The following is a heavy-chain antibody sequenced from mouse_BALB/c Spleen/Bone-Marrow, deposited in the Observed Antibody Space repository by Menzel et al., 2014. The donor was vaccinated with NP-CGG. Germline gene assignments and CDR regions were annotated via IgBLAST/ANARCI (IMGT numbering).Heavy chain of an antibody. D-gene: IGHD1-2*01. V-gene: IGHV5-12-1*01. CDR1: GFGFSSSD. Sequence: EVQLQESGGGLMKPGGSLKLSCAASGFGFSSSDMSWVRQTPEKRLEWVAYISSGGGSTYYPDTVKGRFTISRDNAKNTLYLQMSSLKSEDTAMYYCATHYYGRFDYWGQGTTLTVSS. CDR3: ATHYYGRFDY. J-gene: IGHJ2*01. CDR2: ISSGGGST.